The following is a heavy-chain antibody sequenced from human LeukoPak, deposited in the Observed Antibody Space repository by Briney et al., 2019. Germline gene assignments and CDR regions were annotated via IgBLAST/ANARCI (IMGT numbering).Heavy chain of an antibody. CDR2: IYSGGST. D-gene: IGHD4-17*01. Sequence: GGSLRLSCAASGFTVTSNYMSWVRQAPGKGLEWVSVIYSGGSTNYADSVKGRFTISTDNSKNTLYLQMNSLRAEDTAVYYCARGHRHYGDYTVLGYWGQGTLVTVSS. CDR3: ARGHRHYGDYTVLGY. V-gene: IGHV3-53*01. CDR1: GFTVTSNY. J-gene: IGHJ4*02.